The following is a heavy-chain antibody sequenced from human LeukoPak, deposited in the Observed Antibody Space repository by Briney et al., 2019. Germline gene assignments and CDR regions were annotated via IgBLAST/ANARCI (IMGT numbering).Heavy chain of an antibody. CDR3: AKGYGWEASYYYYYMDV. Sequence: GGSLRLSCAASGFTVSSNYMSWVRQAPGKGLEWVSVIYSGGSTYYADSVKGRFTISRDNAKNSLYLQMNSLRVEDTAVYYCAKGYGWEASYYYYYMDVWGKGTTVTISS. D-gene: IGHD1-26*01. CDR1: GFTVSSNY. J-gene: IGHJ6*03. V-gene: IGHV3-66*02. CDR2: IYSGGST.